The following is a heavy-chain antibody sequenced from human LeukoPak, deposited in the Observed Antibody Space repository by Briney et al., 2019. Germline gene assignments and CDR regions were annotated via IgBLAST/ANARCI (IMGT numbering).Heavy chain of an antibody. CDR1: GFTFAGYT. D-gene: IGHD6-13*01. J-gene: IGHJ4*02. V-gene: IGHV3-30*04. CDR3: ARSIPYGTTWYGRSDY. Sequence: QPGGSLRLSCAASGFTFAGYTMHWVRQAPGKGLEWATLITYDGSTKYYADSVKGRFTISRDNALNSLYLQMNSLRAEDTAIYYCARSIPYGTTWYGRSDYWGQGTLVTVSS. CDR2: ITYDGSTK.